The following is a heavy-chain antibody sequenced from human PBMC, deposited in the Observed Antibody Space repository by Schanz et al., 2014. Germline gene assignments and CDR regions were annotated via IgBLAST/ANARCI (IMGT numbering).Heavy chain of an antibody. Sequence: DVQLVESGGGLVQPGKSLRLSCAASGFTFDEFAMHWVWQSPGKGLEWVSNIPWNGAAIGYAGSVRGRFTISRDSAKNTLYLQMNSLRPEDTALYYCAKGSRSGSKVMDVWGKGTTVTVSS. V-gene: IGHV3-9*01. CDR3: AKGSRSGSKVMDV. CDR1: GFTFDEFA. CDR2: IPWNGAAI. D-gene: IGHD3-10*01. J-gene: IGHJ6*03.